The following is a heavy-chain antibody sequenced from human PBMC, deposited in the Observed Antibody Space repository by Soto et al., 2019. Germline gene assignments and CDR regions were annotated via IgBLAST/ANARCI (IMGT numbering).Heavy chain of an antibody. CDR3: ARIPAYSGSQSYTYFDS. CDR2: IDWDDNK. CDR1: GFSLTTRAMC. J-gene: IGHJ4*02. Sequence: SGPTLVNPTQTLTLTCTFSGFSLTTRAMCVSWIRQPPGKALEWLALIDWDDNKSYNTSLRTRLTISKDTSKNQVVLTMTNMDPVDTATYFCARIPAYSGSQSYTYFDSWGQGALVTVSS. D-gene: IGHD3-10*01. V-gene: IGHV2-70*01.